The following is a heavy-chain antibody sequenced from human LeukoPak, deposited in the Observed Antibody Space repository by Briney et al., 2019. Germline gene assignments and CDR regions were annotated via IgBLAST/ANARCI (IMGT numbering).Heavy chain of an antibody. CDR1: ALRFSSFA. J-gene: IGHJ4*02. V-gene: IGHV3-23*01. D-gene: IGHD4-17*01. CDR2: IHGSGETT. CDR3: AKALDYGDLLPFDY. Sequence: PGGSLRLSCAASALRFSSFAMTWVRQVPGKGLEWVSGIHGSGETTYYADSVKGRFTISRDNSKNTLYLQMNSLRAEDTAVYYCAKALDYGDLLPFDYWGQGTLVTVSS.